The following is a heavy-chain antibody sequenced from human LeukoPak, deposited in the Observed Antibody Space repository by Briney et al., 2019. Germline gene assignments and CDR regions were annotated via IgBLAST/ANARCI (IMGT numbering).Heavy chain of an antibody. D-gene: IGHD2-2*01. CDR3: AKEGYCSSTSCHDAFDI. V-gene: IGHV3-23*01. CDR2: IGGSGDTT. Sequence: GGSLRLSCVASGFSFSTYAMSWVRQAPGKGLEWVAAIGGSGDTTNYADSVRGRFTISRDNSKNTLYVQMNSLRVEDTAVYYCAKEGYCSSTSCHDAFDIWSQGTMVTVSS. J-gene: IGHJ3*02. CDR1: GFSFSTYA.